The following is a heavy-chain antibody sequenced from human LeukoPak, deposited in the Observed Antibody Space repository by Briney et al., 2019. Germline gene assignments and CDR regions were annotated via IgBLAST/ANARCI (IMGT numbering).Heavy chain of an antibody. Sequence: GGSLRLSCAASGFTFGIYAMSWVRQAPGKGLEWVSAISGSGGSIYYADSVKGRFIISRDNSKNTLFLQMSSLRAEDTAVYYCAKETPEGVTFDYWGQGTLVTVSS. CDR2: ISGSGGSI. CDR3: AKETPEGVTFDY. CDR1: GFTFGIYA. D-gene: IGHD5-18*01. J-gene: IGHJ4*02. V-gene: IGHV3-23*01.